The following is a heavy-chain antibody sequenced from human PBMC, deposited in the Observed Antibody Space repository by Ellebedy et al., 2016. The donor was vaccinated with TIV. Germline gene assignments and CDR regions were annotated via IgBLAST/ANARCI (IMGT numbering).Heavy chain of an antibody. CDR2: ISGSGGST. D-gene: IGHD4-17*01. Sequence: GGSLRLSXAASGFTFSSYAMSWVRQAPGKGLEWVSAISGSGGSTYYADSVKGRFTISRDNSKNTLYLQMNSLRAEDTAVYYCARGESSTVTSDFDYWGQGTLVTVSS. V-gene: IGHV3-23*01. CDR3: ARGESSTVTSDFDY. J-gene: IGHJ4*02. CDR1: GFTFSSYA.